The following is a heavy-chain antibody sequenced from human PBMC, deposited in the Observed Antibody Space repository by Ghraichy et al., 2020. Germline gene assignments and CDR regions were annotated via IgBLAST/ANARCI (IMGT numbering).Heavy chain of an antibody. V-gene: IGHV3-74*01. CDR3: ARPIYGSVSFYGDY. J-gene: IGHJ4*02. CDR2: INSDGSST. CDR1: GFTFSTYW. D-gene: IGHD3-10*01. Sequence: GGSLRLSCAASGFTFSTYWMHWVRQAPGKGLVWVSRINSDGSSTSYADSVRGRFTISRDNAKNTLYLQMDSLRADDTAVYYCARPIYGSVSFYGDYWGQGTLVTVSS.